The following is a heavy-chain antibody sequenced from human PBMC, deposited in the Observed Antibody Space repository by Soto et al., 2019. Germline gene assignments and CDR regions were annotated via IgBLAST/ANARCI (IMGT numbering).Heavy chain of an antibody. V-gene: IGHV1-69*13. J-gene: IGHJ5*02. CDR2: IIPIFGTA. CDR3: ARVVRDSSGYYYNNWFDP. Sequence: GASVKVSCKASGGTFSSYAISWVRQAPGQGLEWMGGIIPIFGTANYAQKFQGRVTITADESTSTAYMELSSLRSEETAVYYCARVVRDSSGYYYNNWFDPWGQATLVTVSS. CDR1: GGTFSSYA. D-gene: IGHD3-22*01.